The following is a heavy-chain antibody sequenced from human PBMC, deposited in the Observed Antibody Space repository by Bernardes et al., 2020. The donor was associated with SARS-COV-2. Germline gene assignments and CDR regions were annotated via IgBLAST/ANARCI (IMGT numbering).Heavy chain of an antibody. J-gene: IGHJ6*02. CDR2: IYYSGST. CDR3: ARVPWSRYYYGSGSYYYYYYGMDV. Sequence: SETLSLTCTVSGGSISSYYWSWIRQPPGKGLEWIGYIYYSGSTNYNPSLKSRVTISVDTSKNQFSLKLSSVTAADTAVYYCARVPWSRYYYGSGSYYYYYYGMDVWGQGTTVTVSS. D-gene: IGHD3-10*01. CDR1: GGSISSYY. V-gene: IGHV4-59*01.